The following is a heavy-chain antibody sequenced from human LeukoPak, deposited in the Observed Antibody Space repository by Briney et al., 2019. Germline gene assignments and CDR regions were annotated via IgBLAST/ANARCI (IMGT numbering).Heavy chain of an antibody. CDR3: ARDSEEWLVGFGPPLY. Sequence: ASVKVSCKASGYTFTSYYMHWVRQAPGQGLEWMGIINPSGGSTSYAQKFQGRVTMTRDTSTSTVYMELSSLRSEDTAVYYCARDSEEWLVGFGPPLYWGQGTLVTVSS. CDR1: GYTFTSYY. J-gene: IGHJ4*02. CDR2: INPSGGST. V-gene: IGHV1-46*01. D-gene: IGHD6-19*01.